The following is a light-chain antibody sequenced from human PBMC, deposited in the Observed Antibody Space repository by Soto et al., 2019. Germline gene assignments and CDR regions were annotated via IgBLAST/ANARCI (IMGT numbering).Light chain of an antibody. V-gene: IGKV3-20*01. J-gene: IGKJ1*01. CDR3: QQYDRSPWT. Sequence: EIVLTQSPGTLSLSPGERATLSCRASQSVNSNFLAWFQQKPGQAPRLLIYATSSRATDIPYRFSGSGSGTDFTLTISRLEPEDFAVYYWQQYDRSPWTFGQGTKVEIK. CDR2: ATS. CDR1: QSVNSNF.